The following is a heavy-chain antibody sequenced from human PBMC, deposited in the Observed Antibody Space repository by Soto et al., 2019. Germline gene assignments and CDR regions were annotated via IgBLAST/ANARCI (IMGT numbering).Heavy chain of an antibody. J-gene: IGHJ6*02. D-gene: IGHD2-15*01. CDR3: ATGSGGLPLLIYGMDV. Sequence: GESLKISCKGSGYSFTSYRIGWVRQMPGKGLEWMGIIYPGGSDTRYSPSFQGQVTISADKSISTAYLQWSSLKASDTAMYYCATGSGGLPLLIYGMDVWGQGTTVTVSS. CDR1: GYSFTSYR. CDR2: IYPGGSDT. V-gene: IGHV5-51*01.